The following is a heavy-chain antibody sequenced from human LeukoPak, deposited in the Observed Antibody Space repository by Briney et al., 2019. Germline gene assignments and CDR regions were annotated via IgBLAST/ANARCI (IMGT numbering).Heavy chain of an antibody. V-gene: IGHV4-4*09. CDR3: ARGGWYVDY. Sequence: SETLSLTCTVSGGSINNHYWLWLRQPPGKGLEWIGYIYSSGSTSYNPSLKSRVTMSVDTSKNQFSLKLSSVTAADTAVYYCARGGWYVDYWGQGTLATVSS. CDR2: IYSSGST. D-gene: IGHD6-19*01. CDR1: GGSINNHY. J-gene: IGHJ4*02.